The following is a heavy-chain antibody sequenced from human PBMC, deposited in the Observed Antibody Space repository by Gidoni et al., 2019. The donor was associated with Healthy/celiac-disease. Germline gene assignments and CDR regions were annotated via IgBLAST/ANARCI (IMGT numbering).Heavy chain of an antibody. CDR1: GGSFRGYY. J-gene: IGHJ6*03. D-gene: IGHD2-2*01. CDR2: IHHSGST. V-gene: IGHV4-34*01. CDR3: ARIVVVPAVSFYYYYYYMDV. Sequence: QVQLQQWGAGLLKPSETLSLTCAVYGGSFRGYYWSWFRQPPGKGLEWIGEIHHSGSTNYNPSLKSRVTISVDTSKNQFSLKLSSVTAADTAVYYCARIVVVPAVSFYYYYYYMDVWGKGTTVTVSS.